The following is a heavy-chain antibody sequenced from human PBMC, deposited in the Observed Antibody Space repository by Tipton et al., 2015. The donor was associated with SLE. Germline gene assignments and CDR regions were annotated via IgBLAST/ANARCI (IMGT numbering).Heavy chain of an antibody. V-gene: IGHV4-59*01. Sequence: TLSLTCTVSGGSITSNYWSWIRQSPGKGLEWIGYIYYSGSTNYNPSLKSRVTISVDTSKNQFSLKLSSVTAADTAVFYCAGGGGDIFRVGWFDPWGQGTLVTVSS. D-gene: IGHD2-21*01. CDR3: AGGGGDIFRVGWFDP. CDR1: GGSITSNY. CDR2: IYYSGST. J-gene: IGHJ5*02.